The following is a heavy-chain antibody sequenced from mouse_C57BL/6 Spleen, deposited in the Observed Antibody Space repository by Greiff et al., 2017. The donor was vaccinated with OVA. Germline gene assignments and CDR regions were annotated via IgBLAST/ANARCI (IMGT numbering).Heavy chain of an antibody. CDR2: IYPGSGST. D-gene: IGHD4-1*01. CDR3: ARSETGTGYFDV. J-gene: IGHJ1*03. V-gene: IGHV1-55*01. Sequence: QVQLQQPGAELVKPGASVKMSCKASGYTFTSYWITWVKQRPGQGLEWIGDIYPGSGSTNYNEKFKSKATLTVDTSSSTAYMQLSSLTSEDSAVYYCARSETGTGYFDVWGTGTTVTVSS. CDR1: GYTFTSYW.